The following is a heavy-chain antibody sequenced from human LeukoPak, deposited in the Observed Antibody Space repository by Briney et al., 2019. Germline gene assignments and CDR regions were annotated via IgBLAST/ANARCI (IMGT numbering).Heavy chain of an antibody. CDR2: INGDGRKT. D-gene: IGHD3-3*01. J-gene: IGHJ6*03. V-gene: IGHV3-74*01. CDR1: GFTFSRYW. CDR3: GRYPGHLTIFGRNYMDV. Sequence: GGSLTLSCGASGFTFSRYWIHWVRQDPGKGLAWVSRINGDGRKTNYADFVKGRFIVSRDNARNTVYLQMNSLRPEDTGVYCCGRYPGHLTIFGRNYMDVWGRGTTVAV.